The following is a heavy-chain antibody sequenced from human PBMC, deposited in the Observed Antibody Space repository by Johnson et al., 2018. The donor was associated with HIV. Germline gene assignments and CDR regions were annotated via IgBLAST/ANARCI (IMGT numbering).Heavy chain of an antibody. CDR1: GFTFSSYA. V-gene: IGHV3-30-3*01. D-gene: IGHD2-8*02. Sequence: QVQLVESGGGLVQPGGSLRLSCAASGFTFSSYAMHWVRQAPGKGLEWVAVIPYDGSNKYYADSVKGRFTISRDNAQDSLYLQMNSLRVDDTAVYYGGRESTGAGTAFDIWGQGTMVTVSS. CDR2: IPYDGSNK. CDR3: GRESTGAGTAFDI. J-gene: IGHJ3*02.